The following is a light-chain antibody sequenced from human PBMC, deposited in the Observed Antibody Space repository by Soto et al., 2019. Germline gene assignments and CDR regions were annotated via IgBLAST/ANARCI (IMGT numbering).Light chain of an antibody. CDR3: QQSYSTPRT. Sequence: DIQLLQSPSSLSASVGARVTITCRASQSISSYLTWYQQKPGKAPKLLIYAASSLQSGVPSRFSGSGSGPDFTVTISTLPPEDFATYYGQQSYSTPRTFGQGTKLQIK. J-gene: IGKJ2*01. CDR2: AAS. V-gene: IGKV1-39*01. CDR1: QSISSY.